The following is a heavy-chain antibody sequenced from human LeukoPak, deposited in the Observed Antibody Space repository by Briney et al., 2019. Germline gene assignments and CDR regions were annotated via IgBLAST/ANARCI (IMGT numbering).Heavy chain of an antibody. J-gene: IGHJ4*02. Sequence: GGSLRLSCAASGFTVSNNYMSWVRQAPGKGLEWVSLIYSGGNTYYADSVKGRFTISRDNSKNTLYLQMNSLRAEDTAVYYCARDKGSSSPFDYWGQGTLVTVSS. CDR1: GFTVSNNY. CDR2: IYSGGNT. D-gene: IGHD6-6*01. V-gene: IGHV3-66*01. CDR3: ARDKGSSSPFDY.